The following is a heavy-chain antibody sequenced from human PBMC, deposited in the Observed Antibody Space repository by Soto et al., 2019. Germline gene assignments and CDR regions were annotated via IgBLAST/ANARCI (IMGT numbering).Heavy chain of an antibody. CDR2: IYASGST. CDR1: GDSISGYH. CDR3: AREYSYHFDP. J-gene: IGHJ5*02. D-gene: IGHD5-18*01. Sequence: QVQLQESGPGLVKPSETLSLTCAVSGDSISGYHWDWIRQPAGEGLEWVGRIYASGSTNYNPSLKRRVTMSVDTSKNEFSLRLSSVTAADTAVYFCAREYSYHFDPWGQGTLVTVSS. V-gene: IGHV4-4*07.